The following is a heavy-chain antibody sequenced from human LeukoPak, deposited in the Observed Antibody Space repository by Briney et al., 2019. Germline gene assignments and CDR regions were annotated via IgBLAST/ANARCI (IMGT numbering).Heavy chain of an antibody. V-gene: IGHV4-59*01. CDR2: IYYSGST. Sequence: SETLSLTCTVSGGSISSYYWSWIRQPPGKGLEWIGYIYYSGSTNYNPSLKSRVTISVDTSKNQFSLKLSSVTAADTAVYYCAREDPLVAARGLDYWGQGTLVTVSS. CDR1: GGSISSYY. J-gene: IGHJ4*02. CDR3: AREDPLVAARGLDY. D-gene: IGHD2-15*01.